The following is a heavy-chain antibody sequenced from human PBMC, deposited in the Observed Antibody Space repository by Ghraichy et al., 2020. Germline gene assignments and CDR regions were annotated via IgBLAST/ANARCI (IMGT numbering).Heavy chain of an antibody. Sequence: GESLNISCAVSGFTFSSSNMNWVRQAPGKGLEWVSFISSTSNTINYADSVKGRFTISRDNAKNSLYLQMNSLRDEDTAVYYCANSLSSSSDFDYWGQGTLVTVPS. CDR3: ANSLSSSSDFDY. D-gene: IGHD6-13*01. CDR1: GFTFSSSN. J-gene: IGHJ4*02. V-gene: IGHV3-48*02. CDR2: ISSTSNTI.